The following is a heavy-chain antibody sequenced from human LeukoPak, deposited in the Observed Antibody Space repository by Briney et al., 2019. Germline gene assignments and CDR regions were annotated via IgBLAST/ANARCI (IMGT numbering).Heavy chain of an antibody. V-gene: IGHV4-59*01. CDR3: ARIRAVAGNLFQYYFDY. CDR1: GGSFSGYY. CDR2: IYYSGST. D-gene: IGHD6-19*01. Sequence: SETLSLTCAVYGGSFSGYYWSWIRQPPGKGLEWIGYIYYSGSTNYNPSLKSRVTISVDTSKNQFSLKLSSVTAADTAVYYCARIRAVAGNLFQYYFDYWGQGTLVTVSS. J-gene: IGHJ4*02.